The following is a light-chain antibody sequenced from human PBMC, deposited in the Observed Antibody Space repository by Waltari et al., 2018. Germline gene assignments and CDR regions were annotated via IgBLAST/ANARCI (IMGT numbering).Light chain of an antibody. CDR2: DAS. CDR3: QQYGGSPLT. V-gene: IGKV3-20*01. Sequence: EIVLTQSPGTLSLSLGERVTLSCRASQSVSRSYLAWYQQKPGQAPRLLIYDASNRATGIPDRFSGSGSGTDFTLTISRLEPEDFAVYYCQQYGGSPLTFGGGTKVEIK. CDR1: QSVSRSY. J-gene: IGKJ4*01.